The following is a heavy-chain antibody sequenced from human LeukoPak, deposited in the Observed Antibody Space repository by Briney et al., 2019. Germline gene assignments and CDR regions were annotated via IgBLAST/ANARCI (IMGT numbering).Heavy chain of an antibody. CDR2: IKSKTDGGTT. Sequence: GGSLRLSCAASGFTFSNAWMSWVRQAPGKGLEWVGRIKSKTDGGTTDYAAPVKGRFTISRDDSKNTLYLQMNSLKTEDTAVYYCTTEYVWNPDSYYYMDVWGKGTTVTVSS. J-gene: IGHJ6*03. V-gene: IGHV3-15*01. D-gene: IGHD1-1*01. CDR3: TTEYVWNPDSYYYMDV. CDR1: GFTFSNAW.